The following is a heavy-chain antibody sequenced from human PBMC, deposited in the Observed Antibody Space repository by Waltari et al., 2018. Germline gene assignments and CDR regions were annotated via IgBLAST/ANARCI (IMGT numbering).Heavy chain of an antibody. V-gene: IGHV4-34*01. CDR1: GGSFSGYY. CDR3: AISSDFDAFDI. D-gene: IGHD2-21*01. J-gene: IGHJ3*02. Sequence: QVQLQQWGAGLLKPSETLSLTCAVYGGSFSGYYWSWIRQPPGKGLEWIGEINHSGSTNYNPALKSRVTISVDTAKNQFSLKLSSVTAADTAVYYCAISSDFDAFDIWGQGTMVTVSS. CDR2: INHSGST.